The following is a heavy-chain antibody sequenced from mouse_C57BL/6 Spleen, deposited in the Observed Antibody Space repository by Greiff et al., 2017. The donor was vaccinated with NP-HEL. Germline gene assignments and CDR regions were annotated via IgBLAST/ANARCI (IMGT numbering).Heavy chain of an antibody. CDR2: INPNYGTT. Sequence: EVQRVESGPELVKPGASVKISCKASGYSFTNYNMNWVKQSNGKSLEWIGVINPNYGTTSYNQKFKGKATLTVDQSSSTAYMQLNSLTSEDSAVYYCARGGFTTVVATDWYFDVWGTGTTVTVSS. D-gene: IGHD1-1*01. V-gene: IGHV1-39*01. CDR1: GYSFTNYN. J-gene: IGHJ1*03. CDR3: ARGGFTTVVATDWYFDV.